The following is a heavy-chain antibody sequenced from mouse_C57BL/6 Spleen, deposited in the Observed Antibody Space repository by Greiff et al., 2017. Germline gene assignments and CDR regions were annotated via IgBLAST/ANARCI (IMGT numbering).Heavy chain of an antibody. CDR1: GYTFTSYW. CDR3: ARRVYYYSSGYNWYFDV. Sequence: QVQLQQPGAELVMPGASVKLSCKASGYTFTSYWMHWVKQRPGQGLEWIGEIDPSDSYTNYNPKFKGKSTLPVDTSSSTAYMQLSSLTSEDTAVYYCARRVYYYSSGYNWYFDVWGTGTTVTVSS. V-gene: IGHV1-69*01. D-gene: IGHD1-1*01. J-gene: IGHJ1*03. CDR2: IDPSDSYT.